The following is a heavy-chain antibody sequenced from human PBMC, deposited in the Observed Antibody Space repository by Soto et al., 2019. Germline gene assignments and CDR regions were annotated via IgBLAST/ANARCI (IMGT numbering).Heavy chain of an antibody. D-gene: IGHD3-22*01. CDR3: ARGRDYYDTSGYLAFFDY. J-gene: IGHJ4*02. CDR2: IIPIFGTA. Sequence: QVQLVQSGAEVKKPGSSVKVSCKASGGTFSSYAISWVRQAPVQGLEWMGGIIPIFGTANYAQKFQGRVTITADEATSTAYMELSSLRSEDTAVYYCARGRDYYDTSGYLAFFDYWGQGTLVTVSS. V-gene: IGHV1-69*01. CDR1: GGTFSSYA.